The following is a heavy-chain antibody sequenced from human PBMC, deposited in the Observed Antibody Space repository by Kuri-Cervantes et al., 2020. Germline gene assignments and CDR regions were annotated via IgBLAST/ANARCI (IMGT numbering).Heavy chain of an antibody. CDR3: ARNGDILTGSHSYHYYYMDV. J-gene: IGHJ6*03. CDR1: GGSISSSSYY. V-gene: IGHV4-39*01. D-gene: IGHD3-9*01. Sequence: GSLRLSCTVSGGSISSSSYYWGWIRQPPGKGLEWIGSIYYSGSTYYNPSLKSRVTISVDTSKNQFSLKLSSVTAADTAVYYCARNGDILTGSHSYHYYYMDVWGKGTTVTVSS. CDR2: IYYSGST.